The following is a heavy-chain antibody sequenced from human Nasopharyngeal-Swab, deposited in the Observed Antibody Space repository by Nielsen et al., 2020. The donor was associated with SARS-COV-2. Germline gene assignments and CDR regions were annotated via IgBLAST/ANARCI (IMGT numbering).Heavy chain of an antibody. J-gene: IGHJ5*02. Sequence: SVKVSCKASGCTFNNYAITWVRQAPGQGLEWMGRIIPILGIANYAQKFQGRVTITADKSTSTAYMELSSLRSEDTAVYYCALVPGDGYNYHNWFDPWGQGTLVTVSS. CDR3: ALVPGDGYNYHNWFDP. D-gene: IGHD5-24*01. CDR1: GCTFNNYA. V-gene: IGHV1-69*04. CDR2: IIPILGIA.